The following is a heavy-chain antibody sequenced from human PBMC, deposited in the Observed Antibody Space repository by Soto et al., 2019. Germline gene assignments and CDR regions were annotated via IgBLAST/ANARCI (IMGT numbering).Heavy chain of an antibody. CDR1: GGSISSYY. CDR2: IYYSGST. D-gene: IGHD3-3*01. V-gene: IGHV4-59*01. CDR3: AVATYYDFWSGLRGGYYYGMDV. J-gene: IGHJ6*02. Sequence: SETLSLTCTVSGGSISSYYWCWIRQPPGKGLEWIGYIYYSGSTNYNPSLKSRVTISVDTSKNQFSLKLSSVTAADTAVYYCAVATYYDFWSGLRGGYYYGMDVWGQGTTVTVSS.